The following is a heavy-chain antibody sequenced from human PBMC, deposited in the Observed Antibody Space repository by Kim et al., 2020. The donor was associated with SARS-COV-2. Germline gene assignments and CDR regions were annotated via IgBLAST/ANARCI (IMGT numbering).Heavy chain of an antibody. CDR1: GFTFSNAW. D-gene: IGHD1-1*01. V-gene: IGHV3-15*01. CDR3: TTNFPDGRNWDY. CDR2: IKSKTDGGTT. J-gene: IGHJ4*02. Sequence: GGSLRLSCAASGFTFSNAWMSWVRQAPGKGLEWVGRIKSKTDGGTTDYAAPVKGRFTISRDDSKDTLYLQMNSLKTEDTAVYYCTTNFPDGRNWDYWGQGTLVTVSS.